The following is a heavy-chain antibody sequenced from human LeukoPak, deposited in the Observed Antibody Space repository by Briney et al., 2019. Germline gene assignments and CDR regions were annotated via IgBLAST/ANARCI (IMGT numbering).Heavy chain of an antibody. CDR3: ASDSSGYYSHDY. V-gene: IGHV4-39*01. CDR2: IYYSGST. D-gene: IGHD3-22*01. Sequence: PSETLSLTCTVSGGSISNSYYWGWIRQPPGKGLEWIGSIYYSGSTYYNSSLKSRVTISVDTSKNQFSLKLTSVTAADTAVYYCASDSSGYYSHDYWGQGTLVTVSS. CDR1: GGSISNSYY. J-gene: IGHJ4*02.